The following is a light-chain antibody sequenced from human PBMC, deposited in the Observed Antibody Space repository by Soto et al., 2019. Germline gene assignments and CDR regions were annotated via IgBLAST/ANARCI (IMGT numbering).Light chain of an antibody. CDR1: QNIKNY. V-gene: IGKV1-33*01. CDR3: QQYENLPT. J-gene: IGKJ5*01. Sequence: DIQMTQSPSSLSASLGDGVTITCQASQNIKNYLTWYQQKPGRAPKLLIYDASNLEAGVPSRFRGSGSGTDFTFTISRLQPEDIATYYCQQYENLPTFGQGTRLEIK. CDR2: DAS.